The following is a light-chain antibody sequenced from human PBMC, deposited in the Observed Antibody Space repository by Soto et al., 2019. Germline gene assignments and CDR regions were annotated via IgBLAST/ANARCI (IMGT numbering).Light chain of an antibody. CDR2: GAS. CDR3: QQYDTSPRT. Sequence: EIVLTQSPGTLSLSPGERATLSCRASQSVSSNYLAWYQQKRGQAPRLLIYGASSRATGIPTRFSGSGSGTDFTLTISSLEPEDFAVYYCQQYDTSPRTFGQGTKVDIK. CDR1: QSVSSNY. V-gene: IGKV3-20*01. J-gene: IGKJ1*01.